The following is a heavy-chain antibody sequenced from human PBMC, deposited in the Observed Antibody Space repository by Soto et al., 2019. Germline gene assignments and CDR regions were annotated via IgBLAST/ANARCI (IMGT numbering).Heavy chain of an antibody. V-gene: IGHV4-59*01. CDR2: IYYSGST. CDR3: ARDHSFGYGDSNWFDP. CDR1: GVSISSYY. D-gene: IGHD4-17*01. Sequence: PSETLPLTCTVSGVSISSYYWSWIRQPPGKGLEWIGYIYYSGSTNYNPSLKSRVTISVDTSKNQFSLKLSYVTAADTAVYYCARDHSFGYGDSNWFDPWGQGTLVTVSS. J-gene: IGHJ5*02.